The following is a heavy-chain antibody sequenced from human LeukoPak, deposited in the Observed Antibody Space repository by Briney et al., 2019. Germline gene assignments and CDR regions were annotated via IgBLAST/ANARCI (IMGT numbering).Heavy chain of an antibody. V-gene: IGHV3-74*01. Sequence: GGSLRLSCAASGFTFSGYWMHWVRQAPGKGLVWVSRISDHGTTTSYADSVKGRFTISRDNAKSTLYLQLNTLRAEDTAVYYCGREFGMVRGVYMDVWGKGTTVIVSS. CDR2: ISDHGTTT. J-gene: IGHJ6*04. D-gene: IGHD3-10*01. CDR3: GREFGMVRGVYMDV. CDR1: GFTFSGYW.